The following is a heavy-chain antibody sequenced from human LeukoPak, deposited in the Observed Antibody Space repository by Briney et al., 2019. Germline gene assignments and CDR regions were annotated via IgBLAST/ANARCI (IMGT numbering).Heavy chain of an antibody. V-gene: IGHV3-30-3*01. CDR1: GFTFSSYA. Sequence: PGRSLRLSCAASGFTFSSYAMHWVRQAPGKGLEWVAVISYDGSKKYYADSVKGRFTISRDNSQSTLYLQMNSLRAEDTAVYYCARARNNYDSSGYSALDYWGQGTLVTVSS. CDR3: ARARNNYDSSGYSALDY. CDR2: ISYDGSKK. D-gene: IGHD3-22*01. J-gene: IGHJ4*02.